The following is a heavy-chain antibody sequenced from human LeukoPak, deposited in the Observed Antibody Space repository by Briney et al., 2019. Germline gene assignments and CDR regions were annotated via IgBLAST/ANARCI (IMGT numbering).Heavy chain of an antibody. CDR3: AKAEGYDILTGLDY. CDR1: GFTFSSYG. Sequence: PGRPLRLSCAACGFTFSSYGMHWVRQAPGKGLEWVAVIWYDGSNKYYADSVKGRFTISRDNSKNTLYLQMNSLRTEDTAVYYCAKAEGYDILTGLDYWGQGTLVTVSS. V-gene: IGHV3-33*06. D-gene: IGHD3-9*01. J-gene: IGHJ4*02. CDR2: IWYDGSNK.